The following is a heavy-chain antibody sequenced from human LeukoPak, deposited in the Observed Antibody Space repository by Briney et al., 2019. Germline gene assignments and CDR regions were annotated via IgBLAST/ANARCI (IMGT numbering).Heavy chain of an antibody. CDR3: TRVPEVPDY. V-gene: IGHV1-18*01. CDR2: INAYNGNT. Sequence: ASVKDSCKASGYTFTNYGINWVRQAPGQGLEWMGWINAYNGNTKYAHKLQDRVTMTTDTTTTTAYMELRSLRFDDTAVYYCTRVPEVPDYWGQGTLVTVSS. J-gene: IGHJ4*02. CDR1: GYTFTNYG. D-gene: IGHD4/OR15-4a*01.